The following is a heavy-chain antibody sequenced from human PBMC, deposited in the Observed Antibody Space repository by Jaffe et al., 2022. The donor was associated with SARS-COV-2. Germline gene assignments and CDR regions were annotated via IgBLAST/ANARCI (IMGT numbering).Heavy chain of an antibody. V-gene: IGHV3-33*01. J-gene: IGHJ4*02. CDR3: ARDPGGTYDY. Sequence: QVQLVESGGGVVQPGRSLRLSCAASGFTFSFYVMHWVRQAPGKGLECLAVIYPDENKNYYADSVKGRFSISRDNSKDTLFLQMNSLGVEDTAVYYCARDPGGTYDYWGQGTLVTVSS. CDR1: GFTFSFYV. CDR2: IYPDENKN. D-gene: IGHD1-26*01.